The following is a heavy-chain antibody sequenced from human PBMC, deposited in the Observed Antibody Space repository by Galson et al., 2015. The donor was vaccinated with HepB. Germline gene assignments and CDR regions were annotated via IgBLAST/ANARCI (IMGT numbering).Heavy chain of an antibody. CDR3: ARDPAGDSYFDY. CDR2: ISSSSSYI. V-gene: IGHV3-21*01. J-gene: IGHJ4*02. D-gene: IGHD4-17*01. CDR1: GFTFSSYS. Sequence: SLRLSCAASGFTFSSYSMNWVRQAPGKGLEWVSSISSSSSYIYYADSVKGRFTISRDNAKNSLYLQMNSLRAEDTAVYYCARDPAGDSYFDYWGQGTLVTVSS.